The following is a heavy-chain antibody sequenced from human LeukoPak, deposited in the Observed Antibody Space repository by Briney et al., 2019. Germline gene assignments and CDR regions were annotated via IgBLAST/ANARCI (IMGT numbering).Heavy chain of an antibody. D-gene: IGHD3-22*01. J-gene: IGHJ4*02. Sequence: GASVKVSCKASGYTFTSYGISWVRQAPGQGLEWMGWINPNSGGTNYAQKFQGRVTMTRDTSISTAYMELSRLRSDDTAVYYCARDAHYDSSGYHDYWGQGTLVTVSS. CDR1: GYTFTSYG. V-gene: IGHV1-2*02. CDR3: ARDAHYDSSGYHDY. CDR2: INPNSGGT.